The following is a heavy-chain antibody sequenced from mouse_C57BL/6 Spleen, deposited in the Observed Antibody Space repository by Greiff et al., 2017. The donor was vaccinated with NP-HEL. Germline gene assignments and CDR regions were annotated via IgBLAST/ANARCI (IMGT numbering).Heavy chain of an antibody. CDR2: IYPGDGDT. Sequence: VQLQQSGAELVKPGASVKISCKASGYAFSSYWMNWVKQRPGKGLEWIGQIYPGDGDTNYNGKFKGKATLTADKSSSTAYMQLSSLTSEDSAVYFCASKLRRDAMDYWGQGTSVTVSS. CDR1: GYAFSSYW. V-gene: IGHV1-80*01. D-gene: IGHD2-4*01. J-gene: IGHJ4*01. CDR3: ASKLRRDAMDY.